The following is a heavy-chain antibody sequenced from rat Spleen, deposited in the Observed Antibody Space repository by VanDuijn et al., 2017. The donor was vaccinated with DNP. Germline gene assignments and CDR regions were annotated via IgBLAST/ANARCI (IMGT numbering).Heavy chain of an antibody. D-gene: IGHD1-12*02. Sequence: EVQLVESGGGLVQPGNSLKLSCAASGFTFSDSAMAWVRQSPTKGLEWVAYISYDGGNTNYGDSVKGRFTISRDNAKSTLYLQMNSLRSEDTATYHCVRPHYYYGSYPQYWGQGVMVTVTS. J-gene: IGHJ2*01. CDR1: GFTFSDSA. V-gene: IGHV5S23*01. CDR2: ISYDGGNT. CDR3: VRPHYYYGSYPQY.